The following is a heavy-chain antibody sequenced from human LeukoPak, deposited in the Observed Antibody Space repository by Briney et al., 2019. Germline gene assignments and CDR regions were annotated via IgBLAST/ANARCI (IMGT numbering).Heavy chain of an antibody. J-gene: IGHJ4*02. CDR3: ARDHWQTPSYFDY. CDR2: ISVYNANT. V-gene: IGHV1-18*01. CDR1: GYRFINYD. Sequence: ASVKVSCKASGYRFINYDISWVRQAPREGLEWMGWISVYNANTNYAQKLQGRVTMTTDTSTSTAYMELRSLRSVDTAVYYCARDHWQTPSYFDYWGQGTLVTVSS. D-gene: IGHD1-1*01.